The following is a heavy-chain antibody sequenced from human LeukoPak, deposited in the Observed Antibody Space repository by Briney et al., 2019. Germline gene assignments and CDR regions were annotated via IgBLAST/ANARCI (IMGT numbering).Heavy chain of an antibody. Sequence: GGSLRLSCAASGFTFNMYVMGWVRPAPGKWPAWVAAIADSGGNTYYADSVKGRFTISRDNSRNTLSLQMNSLRAEDTAVYYCAKGHNNYYFTIDYWGQGTLVTVSS. CDR3: AKGHNNYYFTIDY. V-gene: IGHV3-23*01. CDR1: GFTFNMYV. CDR2: IADSGGNT. J-gene: IGHJ4*02. D-gene: IGHD2/OR15-2a*01.